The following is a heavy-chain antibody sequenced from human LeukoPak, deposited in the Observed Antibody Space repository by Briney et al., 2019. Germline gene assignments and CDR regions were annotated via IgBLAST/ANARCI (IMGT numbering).Heavy chain of an antibody. CDR3: AKDGDYYDSSALVALDS. D-gene: IGHD3-22*01. J-gene: IGHJ3*02. CDR1: GFIFRSYD. V-gene: IGHV3-23*01. Sequence: GGSLRLSCAASGFIFRSYDMNWVRQAPGKGLEWVSTIRGSGGRINYADSVKGRFTIARDNSKNTLYLQMRGLRAEDTAVYYCAKDGDYYDSSALVALDSWGQGTMVIVSS. CDR2: IRGSGGRI.